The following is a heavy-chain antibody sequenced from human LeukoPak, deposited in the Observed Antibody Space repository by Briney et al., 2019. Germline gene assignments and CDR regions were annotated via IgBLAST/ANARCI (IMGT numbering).Heavy chain of an antibody. D-gene: IGHD2-21*01. CDR1: GFTFSDYY. V-gene: IGHV3-15*01. CDR3: VTDLVIKGYFDY. J-gene: IGHJ4*02. CDR2: IRRKTDGETT. Sequence: GGSLRLSCAASGFTFSDYYMSWIRQAPGKGLEWVGRIRRKTDGETTDHAAPVKGRFTISRDDSKNTLYLQMNSLKTEDTAVYYCVTDLVIKGYFDYWGQGALVTVSS.